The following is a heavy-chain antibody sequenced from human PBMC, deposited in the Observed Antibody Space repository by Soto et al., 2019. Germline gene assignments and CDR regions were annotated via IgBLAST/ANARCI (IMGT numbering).Heavy chain of an antibody. D-gene: IGHD3-22*01. V-gene: IGHV1-69*01. CDR2: IIPIFGTA. CDR1: GGTFSSYA. CDR3: ARGLPSYYDSSGYYYYYGMDV. J-gene: IGHJ6*02. Sequence: QVQLVQSGAEVRKPGSSVKVSCKASGGTFSSYAISWVRQAPGLGLEWMGGIIPIFGTANYAQKFQGRVTITADESTSTAYMELSSLRSEDTAVYYCARGLPSYYDSSGYYYYYGMDVWGQGTTVTVSS.